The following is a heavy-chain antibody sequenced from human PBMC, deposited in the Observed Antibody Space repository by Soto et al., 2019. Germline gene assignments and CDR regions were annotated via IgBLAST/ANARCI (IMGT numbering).Heavy chain of an antibody. CDR1: GFTFSSYG. Sequence: QVQLVESGGGVVQPGRSLRLSCAASGFTFSSYGMHWVRQAPGKGLEWVAVIWYDGSNKYYADSVKGRFTISRDNSKNTLYLQMNRLRAADTAVYYCAREAFQEPVFDYWGQGTLVTVSS. D-gene: IGHD1-26*01. CDR3: AREAFQEPVFDY. CDR2: IWYDGSNK. V-gene: IGHV3-33*01. J-gene: IGHJ4*02.